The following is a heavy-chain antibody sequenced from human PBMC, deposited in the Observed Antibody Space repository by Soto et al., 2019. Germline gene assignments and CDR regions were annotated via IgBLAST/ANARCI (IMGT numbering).Heavy chain of an antibody. Sequence: LSCAASGFTFSSYAMSWVRQAPGKGLEWVSAISGSGGSTYYADSVKGRFTISRDNSKNTLYLQMNSLRAEDTAVYYCAKGTTIFGVVSDYWGQGTLVTVSS. CDR1: GFTFSSYA. CDR2: ISGSGGST. J-gene: IGHJ4*02. D-gene: IGHD3-3*01. CDR3: AKGTTIFGVVSDY. V-gene: IGHV3-23*01.